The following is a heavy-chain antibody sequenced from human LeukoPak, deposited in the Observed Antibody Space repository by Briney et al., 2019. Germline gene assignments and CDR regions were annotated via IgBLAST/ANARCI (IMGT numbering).Heavy chain of an antibody. D-gene: IGHD3-10*01. J-gene: IGHJ6*03. CDR2: IRYDGSNK. CDR3: AKLGTWFGESYYYYYYMDV. V-gene: IGHV3-30*02. Sequence: GGSLRLSCAASGFSFSSYGMYWVRQAPGKGLEWVAFIRYDGSNKYYADSVKGRFTISRDNSKNTLYLQMNSLRAEDTAVYYCAKLGTWFGESYYYYYYMDVWGKGTTVTISS. CDR1: GFSFSSYG.